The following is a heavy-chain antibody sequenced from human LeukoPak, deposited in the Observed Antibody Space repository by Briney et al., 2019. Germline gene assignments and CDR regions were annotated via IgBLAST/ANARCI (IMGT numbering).Heavy chain of an antibody. CDR2: INPNSGGT. V-gene: IGHV1-2*02. D-gene: IGHD3-22*01. Sequence: GASVKVSCKASGYTFTGYYMHWVRQAPRQGLEWMGWINPNSGGTNYAQKLQGRVTMTTDTSTSTAYMELRSLRSDDTAVYYCARDSSGSPLLLYYYGMDVWGQGTTVTVSS. CDR1: GYTFTGYY. CDR3: ARDSSGSPLLLYYYGMDV. J-gene: IGHJ6*02.